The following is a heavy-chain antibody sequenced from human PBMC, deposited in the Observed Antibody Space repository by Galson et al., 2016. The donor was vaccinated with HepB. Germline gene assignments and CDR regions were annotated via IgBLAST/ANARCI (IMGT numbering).Heavy chain of an antibody. J-gene: IGHJ4*02. CDR2: ITGRGGAT. CDR3: AKERLVRRIFDH. D-gene: IGHD1-1*01. Sequence: SLRLSCAASGLSFSDYAMSWVRQAPGKGLEWVSSITGRGGATYYADSVQGRFTISRDNSNNTLYLQMNGLGAEDTAVYYCAKERLVRRIFDHWGQGTLLTVSS. CDR1: GLSFSDYA. V-gene: IGHV3-23*01.